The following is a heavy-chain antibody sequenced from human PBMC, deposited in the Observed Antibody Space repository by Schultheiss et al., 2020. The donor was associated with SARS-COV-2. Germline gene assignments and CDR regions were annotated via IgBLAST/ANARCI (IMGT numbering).Heavy chain of an antibody. V-gene: IGHV3-30*03. CDR3: ARGRANYFDY. CDR1: GFTFSSYG. J-gene: IGHJ4*02. Sequence: GESLKISCAASGFTFSSYGMHWVRQAPGKGLEWVAVISYDGSNKYYADSVKGRFTISRDNSKNTLYLQMNSLRAEDTAVYYCARGRANYFDYWGQGTLVTVSS. CDR2: ISYDGSNK.